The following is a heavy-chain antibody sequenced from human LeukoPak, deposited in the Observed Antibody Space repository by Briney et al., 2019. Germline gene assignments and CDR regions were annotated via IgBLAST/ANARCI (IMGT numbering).Heavy chain of an antibody. D-gene: IGHD6-19*01. CDR3: AYNGWYSLEY. CDR2: IYHSGST. J-gene: IGHJ4*02. Sequence: SETLSLTCAVYGGSFSGYYWSWIRQPPGKGLEWIGEIYHSGSTNFNPSLKSRVTISVDKSSNQFSLKLSSVTAADTAVYYGAYNGWYSLEYWGQGTLVTVSS. CDR1: GGSFSGYY. V-gene: IGHV4-34*01.